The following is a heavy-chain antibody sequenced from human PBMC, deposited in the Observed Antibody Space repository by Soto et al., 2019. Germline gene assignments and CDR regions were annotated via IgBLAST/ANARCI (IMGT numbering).Heavy chain of an antibody. CDR2: IYYSGST. D-gene: IGHD3-10*01. J-gene: IGHJ3*02. CDR1: GGSISSSSYY. CDR3: ASITMVLGFAFDI. Sequence: QLQLQESGPGLVKPSETLSLTCTVSGGSISSSSYYWGWIRQPPGKGLEWIGSIYYSGSTYYNPSLKSRVTISVDTSKTQFSLKLSSVTAADTAVYYCASITMVLGFAFDIWGQGTMVTVSS. V-gene: IGHV4-39*01.